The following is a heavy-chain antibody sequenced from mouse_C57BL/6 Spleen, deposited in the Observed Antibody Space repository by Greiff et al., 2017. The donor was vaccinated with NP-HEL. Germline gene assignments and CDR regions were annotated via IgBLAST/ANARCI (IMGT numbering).Heavy chain of an antibody. CDR1: GYTFTDYY. CDR2: IGPGSGST. J-gene: IGHJ1*03. CDR3: ARHYYGSSYSYWYFDV. Sequence: QVQLQQSGAELVKPGASVKISCKASGYTFTDYYINWVKQRPGQGLEWIGKIGPGSGSTYYNEKFKGKATLTADKSSSTAYMQLSSLTSEDSAVYFCARHYYGSSYSYWYFDVWGTGTTVTVSS. D-gene: IGHD1-1*01. V-gene: IGHV1-77*01.